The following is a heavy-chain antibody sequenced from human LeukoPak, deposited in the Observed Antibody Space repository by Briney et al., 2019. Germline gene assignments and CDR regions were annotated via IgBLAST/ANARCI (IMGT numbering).Heavy chain of an antibody. Sequence: PSETLSLTCTVSGGSISSYYWSWIRQPPGKGLEWIGYIYYSGSTNYNPSLKSRVTISVDTSKNQFSLKLSSVTAADTAVYYCARLGPPYYDNSGYPDYWGQGTLVTVSS. CDR2: IYYSGST. V-gene: IGHV4-59*01. D-gene: IGHD3-22*01. CDR1: GGSISSYY. J-gene: IGHJ4*02. CDR3: ARLGPPYYDNSGYPDY.